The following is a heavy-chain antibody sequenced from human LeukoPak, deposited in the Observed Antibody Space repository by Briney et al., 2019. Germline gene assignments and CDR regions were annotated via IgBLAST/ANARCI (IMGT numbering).Heavy chain of an antibody. D-gene: IGHD1-20*01. CDR3: ARITGPTPGWLDP. CDR1: GGTFSSYA. Sequence: ASVKVSCKASGGTFSSYAISWVRQAPGQGLEWMGGIIPIFGTANYAQKFQGRVTITTDESTSTAYMELSSLRAEDTAVYYCARITGPTPGWLDPWGQKTLVTVSS. V-gene: IGHV1-69*05. CDR2: IIPIFGTA. J-gene: IGHJ5*01.